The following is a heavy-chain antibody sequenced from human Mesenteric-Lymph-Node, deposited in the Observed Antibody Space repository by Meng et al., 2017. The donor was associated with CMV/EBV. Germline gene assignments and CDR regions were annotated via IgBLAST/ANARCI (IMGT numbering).Heavy chain of an antibody. CDR1: GFTFNIYA. D-gene: IGHD6-13*01. CDR3: AKDRDSTSWYKGGH. J-gene: IGHJ4*02. CDR2: ITASGGST. Sequence: GESLKISCAASGFTFNIYAMSWVRQAPGKGLEWVSSITASGGSTHYADSVKGRFTISRDSFKNTLYLQMNSLRAEDTAVYYCAKDRDSTSWYKGGHWGQGTLVTVSS. V-gene: IGHV3-23*01.